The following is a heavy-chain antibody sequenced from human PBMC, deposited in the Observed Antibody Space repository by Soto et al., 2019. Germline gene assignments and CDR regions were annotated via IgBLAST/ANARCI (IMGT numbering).Heavy chain of an antibody. D-gene: IGHD4-4*01. CDR1: GGSISSYY. CDR3: ARASTVTLPDY. Sequence: QVQLQESGPGLVKPSETLSLTCTVSGGSISSYYWSWIRQPPGKGLEWIGYIYYSGSTNYNPSLKSRVTISVDTSKNQFSLKLSSVTAADTAVYYCARASTVTLPDYWGQGTLVTVSS. V-gene: IGHV4-59*01. J-gene: IGHJ4*02. CDR2: IYYSGST.